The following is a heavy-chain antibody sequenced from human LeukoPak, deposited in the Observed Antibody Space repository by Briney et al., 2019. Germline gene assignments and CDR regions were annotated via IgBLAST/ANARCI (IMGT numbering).Heavy chain of an antibody. V-gene: IGHV1-2*02. CDR1: GYTFADYY. CDR2: INPNTGDT. D-gene: IGHD3-22*01. Sequence: ASVKVSCKASGYTFADYYMQWVRQAPGQGLEWMGWINPNTGDTNYAQKFQGRVTMTRDTSISTAYMELTRLRSDDTAVYYCARGYYDSSAYYSADYWGQGTLVTVSS. J-gene: IGHJ4*02. CDR3: ARGYYDSSAYYSADY.